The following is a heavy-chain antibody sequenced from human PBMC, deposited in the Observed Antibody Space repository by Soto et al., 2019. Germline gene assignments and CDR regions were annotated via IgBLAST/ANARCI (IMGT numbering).Heavy chain of an antibody. CDR2: IYYSGST. J-gene: IGHJ5*02. CDR3: AREELAAGCTDPYNWFDP. D-gene: IGHD6-13*01. Sequence: SETLSLTCTVSGGSISSGGYYWCWIRQHPGKGLEWIGYIYYSGSTYYNPSLKSRVTISVDTSKNQFSLKLSSVTAAVTAVYYCAREELAAGCTDPYNWFDPWGQGTLVTVSS. CDR1: GGSISSGGYY. V-gene: IGHV4-31*03.